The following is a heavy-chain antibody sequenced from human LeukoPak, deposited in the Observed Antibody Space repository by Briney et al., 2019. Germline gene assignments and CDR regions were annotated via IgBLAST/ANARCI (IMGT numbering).Heavy chain of an antibody. V-gene: IGHV3-23*01. D-gene: IGHD6-13*01. CDR2: ISATGGST. CDR3: AKSNGYTNSWYDY. Sequence: GGSLRLSCAASGFTLSNYAMSWVRQAPGKGLEWVLGISATGGSTYYAHSVNGRFTISRDNSKNTVSLQMDSLRAEDTALYYCAKSNGYTNSWYDYWGQGTLVSVSS. CDR1: GFTLSNYA. J-gene: IGHJ4*02.